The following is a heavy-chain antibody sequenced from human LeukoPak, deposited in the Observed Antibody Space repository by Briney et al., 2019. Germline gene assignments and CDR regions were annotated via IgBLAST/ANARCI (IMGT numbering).Heavy chain of an antibody. Sequence: GGSLRLSCAASGFTFSSYWMSWVRQAPGKGLEWVANIKQDRSEKYYVDSVKGRFTISRDNAKNSLYLQMNSLRAEDTAVYYCARAPYDILTGYYSSYYYYYMDVWGKGTTVTVSS. CDR3: ARAPYDILTGYYSSYYYYYMDV. CDR2: IKQDRSEK. J-gene: IGHJ6*03. D-gene: IGHD3-9*01. CDR1: GFTFSSYW. V-gene: IGHV3-7*01.